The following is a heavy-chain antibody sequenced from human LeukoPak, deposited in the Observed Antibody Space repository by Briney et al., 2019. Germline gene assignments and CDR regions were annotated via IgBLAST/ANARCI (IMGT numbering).Heavy chain of an antibody. CDR1: GFTFRNHE. Sequence: GGSLRLSCAASGFTFRNHEMNWVRQAPGKGLEWVSYISSSSSTIYYADSAKGRFTISRDNAKNSLYLQMNSLRADDTAVYYCARVFGGSRISENWGQGTLVTVSS. CDR2: ISSSSSTI. J-gene: IGHJ4*02. CDR3: ARVFGGSRISEN. D-gene: IGHD3-16*01. V-gene: IGHV3-48*01.